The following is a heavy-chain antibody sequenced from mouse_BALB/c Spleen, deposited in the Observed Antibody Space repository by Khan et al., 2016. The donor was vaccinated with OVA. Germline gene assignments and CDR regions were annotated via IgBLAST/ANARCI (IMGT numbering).Heavy chain of an antibody. Sequence: VQLKQSGAELVKPGASVKLSCTASGFNIKDTYMHWVKQRPEQGLEWIGRIDPANGNTKYDPKFQGKATITADTSSNTAYLQLSSLTSEDTAVYYCARRDNYWYFDVWGAGTTVTVSS. CDR3: ARRDNYWYFDV. J-gene: IGHJ1*01. V-gene: IGHV14-3*02. CDR1: GFNIKDTY. CDR2: IDPANGNT.